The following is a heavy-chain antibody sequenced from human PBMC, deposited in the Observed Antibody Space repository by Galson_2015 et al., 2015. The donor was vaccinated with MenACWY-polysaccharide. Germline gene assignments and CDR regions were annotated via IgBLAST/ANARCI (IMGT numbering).Heavy chain of an antibody. CDR2: ISGSGGST. CDR3: AKNNEYNSSWRTPLY. V-gene: IGHV3-23*01. CDR1: GFTFSSYA. D-gene: IGHD6-13*01. J-gene: IGHJ4*02. Sequence: SLRLSCAASGFTFSSYAMSWVRQAPGKGLEWVSSISGSGGSTYYADSVKGRFTISRDNSKNTLNLQMNSLRAEDTAVYYCAKNNEYNSSWRTPLYWGQGTLVTVSS.